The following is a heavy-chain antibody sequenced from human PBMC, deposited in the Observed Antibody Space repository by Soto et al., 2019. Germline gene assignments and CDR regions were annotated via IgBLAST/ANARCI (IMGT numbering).Heavy chain of an antibody. Sequence: QVQLVQSGAEVKKPGSSVKVSCKASGGTFSSYAISWVRQAPGQGLEWMGGIIPIFGTANYAQKFQGRVRITADESTSTAYMELSSLRSEDTAVYYCARSLLWFGELPTPNYYYYYGMDVWGQGTTVTVSS. CDR1: GGTFSSYA. CDR3: ARSLLWFGELPTPNYYYYYGMDV. V-gene: IGHV1-69*12. J-gene: IGHJ6*02. D-gene: IGHD3-10*01. CDR2: IIPIFGTA.